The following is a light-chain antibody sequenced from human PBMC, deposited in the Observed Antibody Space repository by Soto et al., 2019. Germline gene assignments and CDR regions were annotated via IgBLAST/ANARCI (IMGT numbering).Light chain of an antibody. V-gene: IGLV2-14*03. CDR2: GVS. J-gene: IGLJ3*02. Sequence: QSALTQPASVSGSPGQSITISCTGTSSDVGAYNHVSWFQQHPGKVPKLVIYGVSNRPSGVSNRFSGAKSGNTASLTISGLQAEDEADYYCSSSTSSATRVFGGGTKVTVL. CDR1: SSDVGAYNH. CDR3: SSSTSSATRV.